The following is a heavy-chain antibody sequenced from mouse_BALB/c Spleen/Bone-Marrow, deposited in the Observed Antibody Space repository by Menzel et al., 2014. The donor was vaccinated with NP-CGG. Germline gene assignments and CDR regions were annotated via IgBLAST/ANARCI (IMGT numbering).Heavy chain of an antibody. CDR1: GYTFTSYI. J-gene: IGHJ4*01. V-gene: IGHV1-14*01. CDR3: ARRWLPYAMDY. CDR2: INPYNVGT. D-gene: IGHD2-3*01. Sequence: EVKLMESGPELVKPGASVKMSCKASGYTFTSYIMHWVKQKPGQGLEWIGYINPYNVGTKYNEKFKGKATLTSDKSSSTAYMELSSLTSEDSAVYYCARRWLPYAMDYWGQGTSVTVSS.